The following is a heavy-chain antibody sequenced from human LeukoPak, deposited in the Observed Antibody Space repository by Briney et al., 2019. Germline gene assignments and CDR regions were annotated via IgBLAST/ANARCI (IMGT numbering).Heavy chain of an antibody. CDR1: GFTFSSYG. V-gene: IGHV3-30*02. D-gene: IGHD2-15*01. Sequence: GGSLRLSCAASGFTFSSYGMHWVRQAPGKGLEWVAFIRYDGSNKHYADSVKGRFTISRDNSKNTLYLQMNSLRAEDTAVYYCARDKDGAFDIWGQGTMVTVSS. CDR3: ARDKDGAFDI. J-gene: IGHJ3*02. CDR2: IRYDGSNK.